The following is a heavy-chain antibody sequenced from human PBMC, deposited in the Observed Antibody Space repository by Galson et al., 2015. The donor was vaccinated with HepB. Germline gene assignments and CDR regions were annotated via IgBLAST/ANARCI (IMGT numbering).Heavy chain of an antibody. Sequence: SVKVSCKASGYTFTSYYMYLVRQAPGQGLEWMGIINPRSGSTSYAQKFQGRVTMTRDTSTSTVYMELRSLRSEDTAVYYCARYATVLEAMDVWGQGTTVTVSS. CDR1: GYTFTSYY. V-gene: IGHV1-46*01. D-gene: IGHD4-17*01. CDR3: ARYATVLEAMDV. CDR2: INPRSGST. J-gene: IGHJ6*02.